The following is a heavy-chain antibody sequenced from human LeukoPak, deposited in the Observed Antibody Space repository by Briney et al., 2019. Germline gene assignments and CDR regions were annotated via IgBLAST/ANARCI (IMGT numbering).Heavy chain of an antibody. CDR1: GFTFNNYA. V-gene: IGHV3-23*01. J-gene: IGHJ4*02. Sequence: GGSLRLSCVASGFTFNNYAMTWVRQAPGRGLEWVSAISGSGYSTYYADSVKGRFTISRDNSKNTLYLQMNSLRAEDTALYFCAQWSRYFDYWGQGTLVTVSS. CDR3: AQWSRYFDY. CDR2: ISGSGYST. D-gene: IGHD1-26*01.